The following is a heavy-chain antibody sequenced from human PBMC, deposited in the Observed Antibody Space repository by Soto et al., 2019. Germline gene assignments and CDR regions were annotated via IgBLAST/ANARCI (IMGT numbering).Heavy chain of an antibody. CDR3: AGAVSDFDVRRYRTSYFDQ. V-gene: IGHV4-31*03. D-gene: IGHD3-10*02. CDR2: IDNSGST. CDR1: GASVSTGVYY. Sequence: PSETLSLTCTVSGASVSTGVYYWTWIRQHPGKGLEWIGYIDNSGSTYYNPSLTGRVDISVDTSKNQFSLSLQSLTTADTAFYYCAGAVSDFDVRRYRTSYFDQWGQGILVTVSS. J-gene: IGHJ4*02.